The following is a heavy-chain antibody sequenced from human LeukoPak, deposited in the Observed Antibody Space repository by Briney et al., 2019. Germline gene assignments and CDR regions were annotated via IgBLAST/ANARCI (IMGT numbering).Heavy chain of an antibody. V-gene: IGHV3-11*01. D-gene: IGHD3-22*01. J-gene: IGHJ3*02. CDR2: ISSSGSTI. CDR1: GFTFSDYY. Sequence: GGSLRLSCAASGFTFSDYYMSWIRQAPGKGLEWVSYISSSGSTIYYADSVKGRFTISRDNAKNSLYLQMNSLRAEDTAAYYCARDTYYYDSSGPDAFDIWGQGTMVTVSS. CDR3: ARDTYYYDSSGPDAFDI.